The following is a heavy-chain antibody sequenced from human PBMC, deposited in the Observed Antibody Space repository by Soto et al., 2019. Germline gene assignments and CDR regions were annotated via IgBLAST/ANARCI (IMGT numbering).Heavy chain of an antibody. J-gene: IGHJ3*01. CDR1: GFIFSDYY. D-gene: IGHD1-1*01. CDR3: ARTRPYLPTN. V-gene: IGHV3-11*01. Sequence: GGSLRLSCAASGFIFSDYYMSWIRQAPGKGLEWISYISSTGSVIHYAESVKGRFTISRDNAKKSLFLQMNGLGAEDTAVYYCARTRPYLPTNWGQGTKVTVSS. CDR2: ISSTGSVI.